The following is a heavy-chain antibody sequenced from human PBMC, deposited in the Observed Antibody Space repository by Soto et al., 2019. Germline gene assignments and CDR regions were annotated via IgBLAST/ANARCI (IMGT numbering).Heavy chain of an antibody. Sequence: QVQLQESGPGLVKPSETLSLTCTVSGGSFSSYYWSWIRQPPGKGLEWIGYIYYSGSPNYNPSLKSRVTISVDTSKNQFSLKLSSVTAADTAVYYCASSNIAAAGFYYYGMDVWGRGTTVTVSS. CDR1: GGSFSSYY. V-gene: IGHV4-59*01. D-gene: IGHD6-13*01. J-gene: IGHJ6*02. CDR3: ASSNIAAAGFYYYGMDV. CDR2: IYYSGSP.